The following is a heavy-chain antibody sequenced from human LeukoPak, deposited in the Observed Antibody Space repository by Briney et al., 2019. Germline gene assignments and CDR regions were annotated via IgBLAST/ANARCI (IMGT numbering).Heavy chain of an antibody. V-gene: IGHV3-30-3*01. CDR3: ARITDRTIFGEIMHGFDI. CDR1: GFTFSSYA. J-gene: IGHJ3*02. Sequence: GGSLRLSCAASGFTFSSYAMHWVRQAPGKGLEWVAVISYDGSNKYYADSVKGRFTISRDNSKNTLYLQMNSLRAEDTAVYYCARITDRTIFGEIMHGFDIWGQGTPVTVSS. CDR2: ISYDGSNK. D-gene: IGHD3-3*01.